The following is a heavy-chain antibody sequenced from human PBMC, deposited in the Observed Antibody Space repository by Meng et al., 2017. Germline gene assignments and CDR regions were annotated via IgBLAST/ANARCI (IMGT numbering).Heavy chain of an antibody. CDR3: ARDSYSSGWTFDY. Sequence: SVKVSCKASGGTFSSYAISWVRQAPGQGLEWMGGIIPIFGTANYAQKFQGRVTITADESTSTAYMELSSLRAEDTAVYYCARDSYSSGWTFDYWGQGTLVTGSS. V-gene: IGHV1-69*13. CDR2: IIPIFGTA. J-gene: IGHJ4*02. CDR1: GGTFSSYA. D-gene: IGHD6-19*01.